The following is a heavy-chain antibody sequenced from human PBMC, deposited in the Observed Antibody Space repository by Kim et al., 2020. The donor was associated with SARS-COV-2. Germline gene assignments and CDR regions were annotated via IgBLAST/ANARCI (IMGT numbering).Heavy chain of an antibody. Sequence: PSFQGQVTISADKSISTAYLQWSSLKASDTAIYYCARRVTARPNIYYFDYWGQGTLVTVSS. V-gene: IGHV5-51*01. CDR3: ARRVTARPNIYYFDY. D-gene: IGHD6-6*01. J-gene: IGHJ4*02.